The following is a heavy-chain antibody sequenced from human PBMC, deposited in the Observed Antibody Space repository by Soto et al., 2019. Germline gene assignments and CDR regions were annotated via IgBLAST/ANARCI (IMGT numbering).Heavy chain of an antibody. CDR1: GGTFSSYA. Sequence: GASVKVSCKASGGTFSSYAISCVRQAPGQGLEWMGGIIPIFGTANYAQKFQGRVTITADESTSTAYMELSSLRSEDTAVYYCARDARNIAVAGTRLKYYYGMDVWGQGTTVTVSS. CDR3: ARDARNIAVAGTRLKYYYGMDV. J-gene: IGHJ6*02. D-gene: IGHD6-19*01. V-gene: IGHV1-69*13. CDR2: IIPIFGTA.